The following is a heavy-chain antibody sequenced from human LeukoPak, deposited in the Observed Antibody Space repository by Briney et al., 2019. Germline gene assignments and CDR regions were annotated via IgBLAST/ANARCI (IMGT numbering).Heavy chain of an antibody. D-gene: IGHD6-19*01. CDR2: IYPGDSDT. V-gene: IGHV5-51*01. Sequence: PGESLKISGKGSGYSFTSYWSGWVRQLPGEGLEWMGTIYPGDSDTRYSPSFRAQVTISADTSITTCYLQWSSLKPSGTGMYYCERGKAVAALNDAFDIWGEGTMVTVSS. J-gene: IGHJ3*02. CDR3: ERGKAVAALNDAFDI. CDR1: GYSFTSYW.